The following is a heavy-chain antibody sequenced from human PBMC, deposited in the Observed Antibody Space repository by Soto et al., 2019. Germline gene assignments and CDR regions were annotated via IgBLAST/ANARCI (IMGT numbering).Heavy chain of an antibody. CDR1: GFTFSNYA. V-gene: IGHV3-23*01. CDR2: ISDNGANT. CDR3: ARAIGADFFDY. Sequence: GSLRLSCIASGFTFSNYAMSWVRQAPGKGLEWVSTISDNGANTFIGDSMKDHFDISRDNSKNTVFLHLSTVRAEDTAIYYCARAIGADFFDYWGQGTPVTVSS. D-gene: IGHD6-25*01. J-gene: IGHJ4*02.